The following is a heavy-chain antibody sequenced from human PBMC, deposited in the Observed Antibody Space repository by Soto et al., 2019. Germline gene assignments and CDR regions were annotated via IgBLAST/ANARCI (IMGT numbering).Heavy chain of an antibody. CDR1: GFPFHSYA. J-gene: IGHJ6*02. V-gene: IGHV3-30-3*01. Sequence: QVQLVQSGGGAVLPGGSLTLSCVASGFPFHSYAMYWVRQXPGRGLGGVALISYNGAQQYYGDSVKGRVTVSRDNSKGXXXXXXXXXXXXXXXXXXXPXALXXXXXDCHYTLDVWGLGTTVTVSS. CDR3: PXALXXXXXDCHYTLDV. CDR2: ISYNGAQQ. D-gene: IGHD2-21*01.